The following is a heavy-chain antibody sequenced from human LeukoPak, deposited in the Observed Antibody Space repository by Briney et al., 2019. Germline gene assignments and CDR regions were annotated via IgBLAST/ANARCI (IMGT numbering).Heavy chain of an antibody. V-gene: IGHV4-31*03. J-gene: IGHJ3*02. CDR2: IYYSGST. CDR1: GGSISSGGYY. Sequence: PSQTLSLTCTVSGGSISSGGYYWSWIRQHPGKGLEWIGYIYYSGSTYYNPSLKSRVTISVDTSKNRFSLKLSSVTAADTAVYYCAREIVGNNAFDIWGQGTMVTVSS. D-gene: IGHD2-21*01. CDR3: AREIVGNNAFDI.